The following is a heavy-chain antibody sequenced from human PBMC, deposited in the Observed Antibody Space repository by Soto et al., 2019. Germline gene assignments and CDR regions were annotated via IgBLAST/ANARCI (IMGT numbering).Heavy chain of an antibody. J-gene: IGHJ4*02. Sequence: QVQLVESGGGVVQPGRSLRLSCAASGFTFSSYGMHWVRQAPGKGLEWVAVISYDGSNKYYADSVKGRFTISRDNSKNTLYLQMNSLRAEDTAVYYCAKDSTPPPYFDYWGQGTLVTVSS. D-gene: IGHD1-1*01. CDR3: AKDSTPPPYFDY. CDR1: GFTFSSYG. CDR2: ISYDGSNK. V-gene: IGHV3-30*18.